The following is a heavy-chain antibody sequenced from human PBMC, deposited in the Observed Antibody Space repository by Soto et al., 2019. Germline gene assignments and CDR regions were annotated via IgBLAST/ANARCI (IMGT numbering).Heavy chain of an antibody. CDR3: AIDYCSSTSCYTRANRPKYFQH. J-gene: IGHJ1*01. V-gene: IGHV4-34*01. CDR2: INHSGST. CDR1: GGSFSGYY. Sequence: QVQLQQWGAGLLKPSETLSLTCAVYGGSFSGYYWSWIRQPPGKGLEWIGEINHSGSTNYNPSLKSRVTISVDTSKNQFSLQLSSVTAADTAVYYCAIDYCSSTSCYTRANRPKYFQHWGEGTLVTVSS. D-gene: IGHD2-2*02.